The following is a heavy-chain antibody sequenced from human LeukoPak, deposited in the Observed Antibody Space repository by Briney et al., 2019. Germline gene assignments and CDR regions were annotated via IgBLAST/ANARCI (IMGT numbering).Heavy chain of an antibody. D-gene: IGHD3-22*01. CDR1: GGSISSSSYY. CDR2: IYYSGSI. CDR3: ARENPSGYYNRPIDY. Sequence: RPSETLSLTCTVSGGSISSSSYYWGWIRQPPGKGLECIGNIYYSGSIKYNPSLKSRVTMSVDTSKNQFSLKLSSVTAADTAIYYCARENPSGYYNRPIDYWGQGTPVTVSS. V-gene: IGHV4-39*07. J-gene: IGHJ4*02.